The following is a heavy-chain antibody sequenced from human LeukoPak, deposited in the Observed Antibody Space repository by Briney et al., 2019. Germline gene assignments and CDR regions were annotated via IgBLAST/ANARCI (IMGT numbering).Heavy chain of an antibody. D-gene: IGHD6-13*01. V-gene: IGHV3-7*01. CDR1: GFTFRDYW. Sequence: GGSLRLSCEASGFTFRDYWMTWVRQARGRGLEGVANVKQDGTEKFYVDSVKGRFTTSRDNGKNSLYLQMNSLRVEDTAIYYCARAGGTSWADYWGQGTLVTVSS. J-gene: IGHJ4*02. CDR3: ARAGGTSWADY. CDR2: VKQDGTEK.